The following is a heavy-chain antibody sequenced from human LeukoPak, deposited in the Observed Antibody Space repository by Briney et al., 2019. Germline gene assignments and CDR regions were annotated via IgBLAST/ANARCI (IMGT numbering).Heavy chain of an antibody. Sequence: PGRSLRPSCAPSGFTFSRYWTSCGRHAPGKGLGWGANIKQVGNEKYYVDSVKGRFTSSKDNAKNSLYLQMNSLRAEDTAVYYCARASGRGFLEWLPSFFDYWGQGTLVTVSS. CDR3: ARASGRGFLEWLPSFFDY. D-gene: IGHD3-3*01. CDR1: GFTFSRYW. CDR2: IKQVGNEK. V-gene: IGHV3-7*01. J-gene: IGHJ4*02.